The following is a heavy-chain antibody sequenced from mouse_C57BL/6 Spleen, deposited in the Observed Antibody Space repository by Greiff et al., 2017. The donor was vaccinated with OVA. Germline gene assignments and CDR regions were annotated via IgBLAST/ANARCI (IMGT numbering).Heavy chain of an antibody. Sequence: EVKLVESGEGLVKPGGSLKLSCAASGFTFSSYAMSWVRQTPEKRLEWVAYISSGGDYIYYADTVKGRFTISRDNARNTLYLQMSSLKSEDTAMYYCTRDHDTKDYCDYWGQGTTLTVSS. CDR1: GFTFSSYA. J-gene: IGHJ2*01. CDR2: ISSGGDYI. D-gene: IGHD1-1*01. V-gene: IGHV5-9-1*02. CDR3: TRDHDTKDYCDY.